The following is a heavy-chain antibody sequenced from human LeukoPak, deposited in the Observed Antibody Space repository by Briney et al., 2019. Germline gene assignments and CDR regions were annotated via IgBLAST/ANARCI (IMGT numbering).Heavy chain of an antibody. D-gene: IGHD7-27*01. CDR2: MSPNSGDT. CDR1: GYTFTGYY. Sequence: VASVKVSCKTSGYTFTGYYMHWVRHATGQGLEWMGWMSPNSGDTGYAQKFQGRVTMTRDTSISTAFMELTSLKSEDTAVYYCVRGPPNWGFDFWGQGALVTVSS. J-gene: IGHJ4*02. V-gene: IGHV1-8*02. CDR3: VRGPPNWGFDF.